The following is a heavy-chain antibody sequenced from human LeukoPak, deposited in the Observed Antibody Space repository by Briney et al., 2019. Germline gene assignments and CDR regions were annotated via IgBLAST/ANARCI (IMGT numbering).Heavy chain of an antibody. CDR2: IYYSGST. J-gene: IGHJ5*02. CDR3: ARSPPPYYYDSSGSNWFDP. V-gene: IGHV4-30-4*02. CDR1: GGSISSGDYY. Sequence: SETLSLTCTVSGGSISSGDYYWSWIRQPPGKGLEWIGYIYYSGSTYYNPSLKSLVTISVDTSKNQFSLKLSSVTAADTAVYYCARSPPPYYYDSSGSNWFDPWGQGTLVTVSS. D-gene: IGHD3-22*01.